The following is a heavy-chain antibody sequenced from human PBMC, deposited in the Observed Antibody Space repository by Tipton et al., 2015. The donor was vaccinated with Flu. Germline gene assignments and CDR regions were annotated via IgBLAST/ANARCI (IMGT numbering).Heavy chain of an antibody. CDR1: GGTFSLYA. V-gene: IGHV1-69*01. J-gene: IGHJ1*01. CDR2: IMPLLGTI. Sequence: QLVQSGAEVKRPGSSVKVSCKASGGTFSLYAITWVRQAPGQGLEWMGGIMPLLGTIRYAQKFQDSVIITAEESTSTAYMEVSSLRSDDTAVYYCARGLGERWLQWAWGQGTLLTVSS. CDR3: ARGLGERWLQWA. D-gene: IGHD5-24*01.